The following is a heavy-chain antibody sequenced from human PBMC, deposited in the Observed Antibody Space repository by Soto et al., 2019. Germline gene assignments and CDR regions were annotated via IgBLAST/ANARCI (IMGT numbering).Heavy chain of an antibody. V-gene: IGHV3-53*01. Sequence: EVQLVESGGGLIQPGGSLRLSCAVSGFTVSNNYMSWVRQAPGKGLEGVSVIYSGGYTAYGDSVKGRFTISRDNSKNTLISKMKSRGADARGFYFWAPHAGGGGYWGQGTLVTVSS. CDR2: IYSGGYT. D-gene: IGHD3-10*01. J-gene: IGHJ4*02. CDR1: GFTVSNNY. CDR3: APHAGGGGY.